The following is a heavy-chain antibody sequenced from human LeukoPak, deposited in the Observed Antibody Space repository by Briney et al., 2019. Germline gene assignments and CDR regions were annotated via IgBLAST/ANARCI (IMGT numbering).Heavy chain of an antibody. CDR1: GFTFSDYY. D-gene: IGHD6-6*01. CDR3: ARDMDSSSSFPGSPFDY. Sequence: GGSLRLSCAASGFTFSDYYMSWIRQAPGKGLEWVSYISSSGSTIHYADSVKGRFTISRDNAKNSLYLQMNSLRAEDTAVYYCARDMDSSSSFPGSPFDYWGQGTLVTVSS. J-gene: IGHJ4*02. V-gene: IGHV3-11*01. CDR2: ISSSGSTI.